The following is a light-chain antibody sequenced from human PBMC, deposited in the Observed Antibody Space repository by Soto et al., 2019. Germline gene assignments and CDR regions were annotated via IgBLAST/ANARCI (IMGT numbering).Light chain of an antibody. CDR2: GAS. J-gene: IGKJ1*01. Sequence: DIVMTQSPATLSVSPGERATLSCRASQSVANNVAWYQQKPGQPPRLLIYGASTRAAGVPARFTGSGYGRQFTLTISSLQSEDFAIYHCQQHNNWPPSTFGQGTKVEV. CDR3: QQHNNWPPST. CDR1: QSVANN. V-gene: IGKV3-15*01.